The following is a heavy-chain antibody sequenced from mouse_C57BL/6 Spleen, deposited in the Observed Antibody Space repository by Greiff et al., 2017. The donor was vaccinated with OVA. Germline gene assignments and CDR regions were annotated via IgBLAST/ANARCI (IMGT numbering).Heavy chain of an antibody. CDR2: IHPNSGST. Sequence: VQLQQPGAELVKPGASVKLSCKASVYTFTSYWMHWVKQRPGQGLEWIGMIHPNSGSTNYNEKFKSKATLTVDKSSSTAYMQLSSLTSEDSAVYYCARGDYDRFAYWGQGTLVTVSA. J-gene: IGHJ3*01. D-gene: IGHD2-4*01. V-gene: IGHV1-64*01. CDR3: ARGDYDRFAY. CDR1: VYTFTSYW.